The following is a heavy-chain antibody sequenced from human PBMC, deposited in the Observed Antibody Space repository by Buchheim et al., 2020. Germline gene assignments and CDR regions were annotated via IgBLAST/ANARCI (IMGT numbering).Heavy chain of an antibody. CDR3: AKDRSYCSGGSCPNYFDS. V-gene: IGHV3-30*18. J-gene: IGHJ4*02. CDR2: ISYDGSHK. CDR1: GFTFSRYH. Sequence: QVQLVESGGGVVQPGRSLRLSCAASGFTFSRYHMHWVRQAPGKGLEWLAVISYDGSHKYYADSVKGRFTISRDNSKNKLYLQMNSLRAEDTAVYYCAKDRSYCSGGSCPNYFDSWGQGTL. D-gene: IGHD2-15*01.